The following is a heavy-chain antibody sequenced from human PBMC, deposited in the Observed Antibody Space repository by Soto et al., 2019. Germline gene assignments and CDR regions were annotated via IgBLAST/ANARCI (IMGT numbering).Heavy chain of an antibody. V-gene: IGHV1-8*01. CDR1: GYTFRSYD. CDR2: VNPNTGNT. Sequence: QVQLVQSGAEVKKPGASVKVSCTGSGYTFRSYDIHWVRQATGQGLEWMGWVNPNTGNTGYAQKFQGRVTMTRDMSKSSANMEVNSLTSEDTAIYYCARAYGAGSIDFWGQGTLVSVSS. CDR3: ARAYGAGSIDF. J-gene: IGHJ4*02. D-gene: IGHD3-10*01.